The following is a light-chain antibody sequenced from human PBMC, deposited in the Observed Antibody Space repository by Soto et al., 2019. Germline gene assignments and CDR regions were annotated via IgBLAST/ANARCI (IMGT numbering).Light chain of an antibody. CDR1: SSDVGSYNL. CDR3: CSYAGSSTYV. J-gene: IGLJ1*01. CDR2: EGT. Sequence: QSALTQPASVSGSPGQSITISCTGTSSDVGSYNLVSWYQQHPGKAPKFMIYEGTKRPSGVSNRFSGSKSGNTASLTISGLQAEDEADYYCCSYAGSSTYVFGTGTQLTVL. V-gene: IGLV2-23*01.